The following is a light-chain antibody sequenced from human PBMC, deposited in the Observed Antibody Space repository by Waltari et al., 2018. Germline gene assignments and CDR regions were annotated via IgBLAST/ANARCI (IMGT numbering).Light chain of an antibody. J-gene: IGLJ3*02. V-gene: IGLV2-8*01. CDR2: EVS. CDR3: SSYVGSNNLV. Sequence: QSALTQPPSASGSPGQSVTISCTGTSSHVGGYNYVSWYHQHPGKAPNLMIFEVSKRPSGVPDRFSGSKAGNTASRAVSGLQAEDEADYYCSSYVGSNNLVFGGGTKLTVL. CDR1: SSHVGGYNY.